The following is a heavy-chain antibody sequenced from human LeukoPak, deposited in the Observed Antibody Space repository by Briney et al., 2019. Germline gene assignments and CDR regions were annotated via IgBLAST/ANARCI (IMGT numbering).Heavy chain of an antibody. CDR3: ARGRGGSSSWYSPFDY. D-gene: IGHD6-13*01. CDR2: IWYDGSNK. CDR1: GFTFSSYG. Sequence: PGRSLRLSCAASGFTFSSYGMHWVRQAPGKGLEWVAIIWYDGSNKYYADSVKGRFTISRDNSKNTLYPQMNSLRAEDTAVYYCARGRGGSSSWYSPFDYWGQGTLVTVSS. V-gene: IGHV3-33*01. J-gene: IGHJ4*02.